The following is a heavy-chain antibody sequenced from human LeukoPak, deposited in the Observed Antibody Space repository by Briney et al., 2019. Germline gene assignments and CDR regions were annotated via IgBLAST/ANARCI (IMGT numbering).Heavy chain of an antibody. V-gene: IGHV1-2*02. CDR1: GYTFTGYY. CDR3: ARDLTDCTNGVCYTWFDP. Sequence: ASVKVSCKASGYTFTGYYMHWVRQAPGQGLEWMGWINPNSGGTNYAQKFQGRVTMTRDTSISTAYMELSRLRSDDTAMYYCARDLTDCTNGVCYTWFDPWGQGTLVTVSS. J-gene: IGHJ5*02. CDR2: INPNSGGT. D-gene: IGHD2-8*01.